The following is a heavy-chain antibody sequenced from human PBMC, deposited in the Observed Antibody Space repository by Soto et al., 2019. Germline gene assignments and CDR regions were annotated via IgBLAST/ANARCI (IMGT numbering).Heavy chain of an antibody. Sequence: QVRLVESGGGEVQPGRSLRLSCAASGFTFSAYALHWVRQAPGTGLEWVATVSYGDSNKYYADSVKGRFTISRDNSKKTLFLRMNSLKVEDTAIYYCARSGFYGSGILYFYGVDVWGQGTTVTVSS. V-gene: IGHV3-30-3*01. J-gene: IGHJ6*02. CDR3: ARSGFYGSGILYFYGVDV. D-gene: IGHD3-10*01. CDR1: GFTFSAYA. CDR2: VSYGDSNK.